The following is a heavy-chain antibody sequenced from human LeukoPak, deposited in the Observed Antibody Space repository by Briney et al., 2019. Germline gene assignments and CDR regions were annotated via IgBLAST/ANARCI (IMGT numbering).Heavy chain of an antibody. Sequence: SETLSLTCTVSGVSIKNYYWNWIRQSAGKGLEWIGRIYTSGSTNYNPSLLSRVTISVDTSKNQISLKLSSVTAADTALYYCARGMAATIGEAFDIWGQGTLVTVSS. CDR1: GVSIKNYY. D-gene: IGHD5-12*01. CDR2: IYTSGST. V-gene: IGHV4-4*07. CDR3: ARGMAATIGEAFDI. J-gene: IGHJ3*02.